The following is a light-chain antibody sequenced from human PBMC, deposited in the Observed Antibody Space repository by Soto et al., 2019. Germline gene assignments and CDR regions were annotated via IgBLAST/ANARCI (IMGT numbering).Light chain of an antibody. CDR1: QTISSN. V-gene: IGKV3-15*01. J-gene: IGKJ1*01. CDR3: QQYGATLWT. CDR2: GAS. Sequence: DIVMTQSPATLSVSPGERATLSCRASQTISSNLAWYQQKPGQTPRLLIYGASTRAAGIPARFSGSGAGTDFTLTIIRLEPEDFAVYYCQQYGATLWTFGQGTKVDIK.